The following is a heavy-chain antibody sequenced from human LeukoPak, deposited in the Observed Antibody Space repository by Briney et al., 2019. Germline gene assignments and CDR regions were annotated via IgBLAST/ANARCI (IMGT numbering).Heavy chain of an antibody. CDR2: ISAYNGNT. Sequence: ASVKVSCKASGYTFTSYGISWVRQAPGQGLEWMGWISAYNGNTNYAQKLQGRVTMTTDTSPSTAYMELRSLRSDDTAVYYCAGDFSSRWELHWFDPWGQGTLVTVSS. D-gene: IGHD1-26*01. V-gene: IGHV1-18*01. J-gene: IGHJ5*02. CDR3: AGDFSSRWELHWFDP. CDR1: GYTFTSYG.